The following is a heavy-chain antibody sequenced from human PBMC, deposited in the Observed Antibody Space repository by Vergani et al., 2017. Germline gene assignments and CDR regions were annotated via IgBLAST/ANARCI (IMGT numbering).Heavy chain of an antibody. CDR1: GGSISSSSYY. J-gene: IGHJ6*02. V-gene: IGHV4-39*07. CDR3: AGRTAMDYYYGMDV. D-gene: IGHD5-18*01. Sequence: QVQLQQWGAGLLKPSETLSLTCTVSGGSISSSSYYWGWIRQPPGKGLEWIGRIYYSGSTYYNPSCKSRVTISVDTSKNQCSLKLSSVTAADTAVYYCAGRTAMDYYYGMDVWGQGTTVTVSS. CDR2: IYYSGST.